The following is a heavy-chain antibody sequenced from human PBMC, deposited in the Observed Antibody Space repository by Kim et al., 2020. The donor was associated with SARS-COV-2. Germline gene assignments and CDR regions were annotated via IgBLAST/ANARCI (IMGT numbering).Heavy chain of an antibody. D-gene: IGHD3-22*01. Sequence: GGSLRLSCTASGFTFGDYAMSWFRQAPGKGLEGVGFIRSKAYGGTTEYAASVKGRFTISRDDSKSIAYLQMNSLKTEDTAVYYCTRGWGIVVVGFDYWGQGTLVTVSS. J-gene: IGHJ4*02. V-gene: IGHV3-49*03. CDR1: GFTFGDYA. CDR3: TRGWGIVVVGFDY. CDR2: IRSKAYGGTT.